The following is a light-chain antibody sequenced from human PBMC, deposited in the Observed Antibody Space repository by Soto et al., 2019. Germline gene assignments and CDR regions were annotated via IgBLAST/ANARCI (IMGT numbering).Light chain of an antibody. CDR2: DAS. CDR3: QHYGGMWT. J-gene: IGKJ1*01. V-gene: IGKV1-5*01. CDR1: QSSTNR. Sequence: DIQMTQSPSTLSASVGDRVTITCRASQSSTNRLAWYQQKPGKAPKVLIYDASNLEYGVPSRFSGSGFGTECILNISSLQPDDFATYCCQHYGGMWTFGQGTKVEMK.